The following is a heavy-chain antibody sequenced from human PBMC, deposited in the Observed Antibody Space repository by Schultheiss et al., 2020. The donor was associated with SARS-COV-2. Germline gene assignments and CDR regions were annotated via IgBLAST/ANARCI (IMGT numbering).Heavy chain of an antibody. D-gene: IGHD4-23*01. J-gene: IGHJ2*01. V-gene: IGHV3-48*03. CDR1: GFTFSSYE. Sequence: GGSLRLSCAASGFTFSSYEMNWVRQAPGKELEWVSYISSSGSTIYYADSVKGRFTISRDNAKNSLYLQMNSLRAEDTAVYYCARGTPSRYGGNSNWYFDLWGRGTLVTVSS. CDR2: ISSSGSTI. CDR3: ARGTPSRYGGNSNWYFDL.